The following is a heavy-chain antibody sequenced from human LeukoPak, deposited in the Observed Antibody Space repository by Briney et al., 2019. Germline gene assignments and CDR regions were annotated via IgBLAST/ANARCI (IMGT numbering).Heavy chain of an antibody. Sequence: SETLSLTCTVYGGSLSDYYWSWIRQPPGKGLEWIGEINHSGITNHNPSLKSRVTISVDTSKNEISLKVTSVSAADAAVYYCASVALATSNFNYWGQGILVTVSS. J-gene: IGHJ4*02. CDR1: GGSLSDYY. V-gene: IGHV4-34*01. CDR2: INHSGIT. CDR3: ASVALATSNFNY. D-gene: IGHD5-24*01.